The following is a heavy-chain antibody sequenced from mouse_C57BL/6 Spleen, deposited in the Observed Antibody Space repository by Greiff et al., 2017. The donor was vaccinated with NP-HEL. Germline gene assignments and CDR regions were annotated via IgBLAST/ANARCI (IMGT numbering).Heavy chain of an antibody. J-gene: IGHJ1*03. D-gene: IGHD1-1*01. Sequence: VQLQQSGAELVRPGASVKLSCTASGFNIKDYYMHWVKQRPEQGLEWIGRIDPEDGDTEYAPKFQGKATMTADTSSNTAYLQRSSLTSEDTAVYYCTNYGSSYWYFDVWGTGTTVTVSS. CDR2: IDPEDGDT. CDR1: GFNIKDYY. CDR3: TNYGSSYWYFDV. V-gene: IGHV14-1*01.